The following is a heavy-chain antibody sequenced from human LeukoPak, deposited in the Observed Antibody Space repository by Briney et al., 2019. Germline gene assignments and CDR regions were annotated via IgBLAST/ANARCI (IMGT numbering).Heavy chain of an antibody. CDR3: ARVLGGYDEYYFDY. D-gene: IGHD5-12*01. CDR1: GGSISSGSYY. CDR2: IYTSGST. V-gene: IGHV4-61*02. Sequence: SQTLSLTCTVSGGSISSGSYYWSWIRQPAGKGLEWIGRIYTSGSTNYNPSLKSRVTISVDTSKNQFSLKLSSVTAADTAVYYCARVLGGYDEYYFDYWGQGTLVTVSS. J-gene: IGHJ4*02.